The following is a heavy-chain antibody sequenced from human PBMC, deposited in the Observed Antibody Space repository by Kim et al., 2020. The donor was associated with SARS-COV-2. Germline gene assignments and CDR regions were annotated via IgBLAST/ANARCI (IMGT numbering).Heavy chain of an antibody. D-gene: IGHD4-17*01. CDR3: AKDDTLSYGGRPFGMDV. J-gene: IGHJ6*02. Sequence: GESLRLSCAASGFTFRNHAMTWVRQAPGKGLEWVSAISGSGDYTYYAGSVKGRFTISRDNSKNTLYLQMNSLRAEDTAVYYCAKDDTLSYGGRPFGMDVWGLGTTVIVSS. CDR1: GFTFRNHA. CDR2: ISGSGDYT. V-gene: IGHV3-23*01.